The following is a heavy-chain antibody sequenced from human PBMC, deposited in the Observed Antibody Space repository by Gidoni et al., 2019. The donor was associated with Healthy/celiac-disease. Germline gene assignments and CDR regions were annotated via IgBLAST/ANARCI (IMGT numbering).Heavy chain of an antibody. J-gene: IGHJ5*02. CDR3: AKDRGVTTFAWFDP. CDR1: GFTFSSYA. CDR2: ISGSGGST. Sequence: EVQLLESGGGLVQPGGSLRLSCAASGFTFSSYALSWVRQAQGKGREWVSAISGSGGSTYYADSVKGRFTISRDNSKNMLYLQMNSLRAEDTAVYYCAKDRGVTTFAWFDPWGQGTLVTVSS. V-gene: IGHV3-23*01. D-gene: IGHD3-16*01.